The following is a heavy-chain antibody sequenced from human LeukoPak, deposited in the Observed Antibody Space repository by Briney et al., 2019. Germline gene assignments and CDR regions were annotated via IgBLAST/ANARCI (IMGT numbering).Heavy chain of an antibody. J-gene: IGHJ4*02. V-gene: IGHV1-69*13. Sequence: SVKVSCKASGGTFSSYAISWVRQAPGQGLEWVGGIIPIFGTANYAQKFQGRVTITADESTSTAYMELSSLRSEDTAVYYCASTLPSFWSGSGFDYWGQGTLVTVSS. CDR1: GGTFSSYA. CDR3: ASTLPSFWSGSGFDY. D-gene: IGHD3-3*01. CDR2: IIPIFGTA.